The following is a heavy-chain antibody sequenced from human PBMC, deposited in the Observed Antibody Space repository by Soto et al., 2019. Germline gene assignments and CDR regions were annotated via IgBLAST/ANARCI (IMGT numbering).Heavy chain of an antibody. CDR2: ISSSASTI. CDR3: ARDLLFGSYYFDY. Sequence: GGSLRLSCAASGFTFSSYWMHWVRQAPGKGLEWVAYISSSASTIYYADSVRGRFTISRDNAKNSMYLQMNSLRAEDTAVYYCARDLLFGSYYFDYWGQGTLVTVSS. D-gene: IGHD3-10*01. V-gene: IGHV3-48*04. CDR1: GFTFSSYW. J-gene: IGHJ4*02.